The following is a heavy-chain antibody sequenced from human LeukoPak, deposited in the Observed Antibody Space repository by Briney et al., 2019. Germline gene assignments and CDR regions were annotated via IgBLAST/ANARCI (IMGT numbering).Heavy chain of an antibody. CDR2: ISWNSGSI. J-gene: IGHJ4*02. Sequence: GGSLRLSCAASGFTFDDYAMHWVRQAPGNGLEWVSGISWNSGSIGYADSVKGRFTISRDNAKNSLYLQMNSLRAEDTALYYCAKDTGYSYAQAFDYWGQGTLVTVSS. CDR3: AKDTGYSYAQAFDY. CDR1: GFTFDDYA. V-gene: IGHV3-9*01. D-gene: IGHD5-18*01.